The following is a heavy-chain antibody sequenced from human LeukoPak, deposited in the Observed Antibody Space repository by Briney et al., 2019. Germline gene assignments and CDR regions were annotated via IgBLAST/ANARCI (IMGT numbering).Heavy chain of an antibody. V-gene: IGHV4-59*01. D-gene: IGHD3-16*02. CDR1: GGSIDSYY. Sequence: SETLSLTRSVSGGSIDSYYWTWIRQPPGKGLEWLGYIYSSGSTTYNPSLQSRVTISVDTSRNQFSLKLTSVTTADTAIYYCARSATYDYVWGSYRYYDPWGQGTLVTVSS. CDR2: IYSSGST. CDR3: ARSATYDYVWGSYRYYDP. J-gene: IGHJ5*02.